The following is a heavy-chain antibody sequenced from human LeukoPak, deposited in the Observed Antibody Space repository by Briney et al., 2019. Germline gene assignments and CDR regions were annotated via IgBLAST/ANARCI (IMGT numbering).Heavy chain of an antibody. CDR1: GGSISGYY. CDR2: IYYSGST. CDR3: ARGHSSSWYYFDY. D-gene: IGHD6-13*01. Sequence: SGALSLTCTVSGGSISGYYWIWIRQPPGKGLERIGYIYYSGSTNYNPSLKSRVTISVDTSKNHFSLKLTSVTPADTAVYYCARGHSSSWYYFDYWGQGTLVTVSS. V-gene: IGHV4-59*01. J-gene: IGHJ4*02.